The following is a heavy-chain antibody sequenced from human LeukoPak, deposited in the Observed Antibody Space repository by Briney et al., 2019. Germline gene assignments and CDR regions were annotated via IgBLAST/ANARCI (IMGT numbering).Heavy chain of an antibody. CDR1: GYTFTSYD. D-gene: IGHD1-1*01. J-gene: IGHJ5*02. V-gene: IGHV1-8*01. CDR2: MNPNSGNT. CDR3: ARAEYNWNDGFDP. Sequence: GASVKVSCKASGYTFTSYDINWVRQATGQGLEWMGWMNPNSGNTGYAQKFQGRVIMTRNTSISTAYMELSSLRSEDTAVYYCARAEYNWNDGFDPWGQGTLVTVSS.